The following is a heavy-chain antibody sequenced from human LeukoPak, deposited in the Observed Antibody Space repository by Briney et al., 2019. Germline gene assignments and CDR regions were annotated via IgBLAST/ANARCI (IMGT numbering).Heavy chain of an antibody. V-gene: IGHV3-7*03. Sequence: GGSLRLSCAASGFTFSSYWMTWVRQAPGKGLEWVANIKQDGGEKYYMDSVKGRFTISRDNAKNSLYLQMNSLRAEDMAVYYCAREARDFWSGPFDYWGQGTLVTVSS. D-gene: IGHD3-3*01. J-gene: IGHJ4*02. CDR1: GFTFSSYW. CDR3: AREARDFWSGPFDY. CDR2: IKQDGGEK.